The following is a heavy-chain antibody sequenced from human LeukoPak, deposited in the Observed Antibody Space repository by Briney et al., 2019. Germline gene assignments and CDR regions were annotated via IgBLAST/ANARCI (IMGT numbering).Heavy chain of an antibody. CDR3: AKHYDIHLNWFDP. V-gene: IGHV3-23*01. D-gene: IGHD3-9*01. J-gene: IGHJ5*02. CDR2: ISGGGGST. CDR1: GFTFSRYA. Sequence: GGSLRLSCAASGFTFSRYAISWGCPGPGEGLEWVSAISGGGGSTYYADSVKGRFTISRDNSKNALYLQMNSLRAEDTAVYYCAKHYDIHLNWFDPWGQGTLVTVSS.